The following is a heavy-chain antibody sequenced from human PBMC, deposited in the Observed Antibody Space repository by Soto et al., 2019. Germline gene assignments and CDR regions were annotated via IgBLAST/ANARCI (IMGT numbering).Heavy chain of an antibody. J-gene: IGHJ6*02. D-gene: IGHD3-10*01. CDR1: GFTFSSYW. V-gene: IGHV3-74*01. CDR2: INSDGSRT. Sequence: EVQLVESGGGLVQPGGSLRLSCAASGFTFSSYWMHWVRQAPGKGLVWVSRINSDGSRTSYADSVKGRCTISRDNAKNPLYLQMNSMRAEDTDVYYCARAAGTMVRAGYYYYGMDVWGQGTTVTVSS. CDR3: ARAAGTMVRAGYYYYGMDV.